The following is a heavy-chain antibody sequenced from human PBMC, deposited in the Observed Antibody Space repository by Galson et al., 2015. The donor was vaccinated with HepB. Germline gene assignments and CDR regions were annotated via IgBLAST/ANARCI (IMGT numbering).Heavy chain of an antibody. CDR3: AREGYSSGWYDFDY. Sequence: SVKVSCKASGYTFSTYTISWVRQAPGQGLEWMGRIIPILGIANYAQKFQGRVTITADKSTSTAYMELSSLRSEDTAVYYCAREGYSSGWYDFDYWGQGTLVTVSS. D-gene: IGHD6-19*01. CDR2: IIPILGIA. J-gene: IGHJ4*02. V-gene: IGHV1-69*04. CDR1: GYTFSTYT.